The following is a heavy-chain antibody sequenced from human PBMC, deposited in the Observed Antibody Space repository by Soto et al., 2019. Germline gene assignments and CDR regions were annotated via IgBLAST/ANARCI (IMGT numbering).Heavy chain of an antibody. CDR3: AKEGGYDYDLDY. Sequence: AGGSLRLSCEHSGFTFINYAMNWVRQAPGKGLEWVSAVSGGGDATFYADSVKGRFTISRDNSKNTLYLQMNSLRAEDTAVYYCAKEGGYDYDLDYWGQGTLVTVSS. CDR2: VSGGGDAT. V-gene: IGHV3-23*01. CDR1: GFTFINYA. J-gene: IGHJ4*02. D-gene: IGHD5-12*01.